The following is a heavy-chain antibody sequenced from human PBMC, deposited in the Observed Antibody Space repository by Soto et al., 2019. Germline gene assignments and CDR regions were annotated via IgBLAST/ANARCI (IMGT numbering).Heavy chain of an antibody. D-gene: IGHD3-22*01. CDR1: GGSISSGGYY. V-gene: IGHV4-31*03. Sequence: SETLSLTCTVSGGSISSGGYYWSWIRQHPGKGLEWIGYIYYSGSTYYNPSLKSRVTISVDTSKNQFSLKLSSVTAADTAVYYCASNYDSSGSFDYWGQGTLVTVSS. CDR2: IYYSGST. CDR3: ASNYDSSGSFDY. J-gene: IGHJ4*02.